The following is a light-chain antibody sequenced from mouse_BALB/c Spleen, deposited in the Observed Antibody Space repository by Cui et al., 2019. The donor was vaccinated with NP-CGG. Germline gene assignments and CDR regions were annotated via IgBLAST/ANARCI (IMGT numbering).Light chain of an antibody. CDR2: GTN. J-gene: IGLJ1*01. CDR3: ALWYSNHWV. CDR1: TGAVTTSNY. Sequence: QSVVTQESALTISPDETLTLTCRSSTGAVTTSNYANWAQEKPDHLFTGLIGGTNNRAPGAPARFSGSLIGDKAALTITGAQTEDEAIYFCALWYSNHWVFGGGTKLTVL. V-gene: IGLV1*01.